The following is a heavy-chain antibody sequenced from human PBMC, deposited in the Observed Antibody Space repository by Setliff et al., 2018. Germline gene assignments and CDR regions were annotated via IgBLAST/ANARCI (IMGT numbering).Heavy chain of an antibody. CDR2: IYTSGRT. CDR3: ARDPPYCSSTSCRGAFDI. V-gene: IGHV4-4*08. J-gene: IGHJ3*02. D-gene: IGHD2-2*01. Sequence: SETLSLTCTDSGGSIRSYYWSWIRQPPGKGLEWIGYIYTSGRTNYNPSLKSRVTISVDTSKNQFTLKVSSVTAADTAVYYCARDPPYCSSTSCRGAFDIWGQGTMVTVSS. CDR1: GGSIRSYY.